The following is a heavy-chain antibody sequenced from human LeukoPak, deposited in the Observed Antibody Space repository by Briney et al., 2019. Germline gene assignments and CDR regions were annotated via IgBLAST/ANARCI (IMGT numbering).Heavy chain of an antibody. V-gene: IGHV4-34*01. J-gene: IGHJ4*02. CDR3: ARGLYYDSSGYYYSPTDY. CDR2: INHSGST. Sequence: SETLSLTCAVYGGSFSGYYWSWVRQPPGKGLEWIGEINHSGSTNYNPSLKSRVTISVDTSKNQFSLKLSSVTAADTAVYYCARGLYYDSSGYYYSPTDYWGQGTLVTVSS. D-gene: IGHD3-22*01. CDR1: GGSFSGYY.